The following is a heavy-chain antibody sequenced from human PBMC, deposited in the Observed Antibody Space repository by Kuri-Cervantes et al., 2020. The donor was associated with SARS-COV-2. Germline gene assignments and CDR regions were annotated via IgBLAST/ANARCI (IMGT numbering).Heavy chain of an antibody. D-gene: IGHD1-26*01. Sequence: SETLSLTCTVSGGSISSSGYYWGWIRQPPGKGLEWIGSIYHSGSTYYNPSLKSRVTISVDTSKNQFSLKLSSVTAADTAFYYCARHGKGALNTNRYFDLWGRGTLVTVSS. CDR2: IYHSGST. CDR1: GGSISSSGYY. CDR3: ARHGKGALNTNRYFDL. V-gene: IGHV4-39*01. J-gene: IGHJ2*01.